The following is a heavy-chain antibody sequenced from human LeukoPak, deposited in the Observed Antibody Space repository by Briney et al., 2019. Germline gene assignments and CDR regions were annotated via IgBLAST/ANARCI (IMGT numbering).Heavy chain of an antibody. CDR1: GGSISSYY. V-gene: IGHV4-59*12. Sequence: PSETLSLTCTVSGGSISSYYWSWIRQPPGKGLEWIGYIYYSGSTNYNPSLKSRVTISVDTSKNQFSLKLSSVTAADTAVYYCARLVVVAATQVAYYFDYWGQGTLVTVSS. CDR3: ARLVVVAATQVAYYFDY. CDR2: IYYSGST. J-gene: IGHJ4*02. D-gene: IGHD2-15*01.